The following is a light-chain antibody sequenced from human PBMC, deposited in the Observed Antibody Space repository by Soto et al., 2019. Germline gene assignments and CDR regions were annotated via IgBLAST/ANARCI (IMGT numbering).Light chain of an antibody. J-gene: IGKJ1*01. CDR3: QRYDNHPSGT. Sequence: DIQMTQSPSSLSASVGDRVTITCQASQDISNYLNWYQQKPGKAPKLLIYDASNLETGVPSRFSGSGSGTDFTFTISSLQHEDIAPYYCQRYDNHPSGTFGQGTKVAIK. CDR2: DAS. CDR1: QDISNY. V-gene: IGKV1-33*01.